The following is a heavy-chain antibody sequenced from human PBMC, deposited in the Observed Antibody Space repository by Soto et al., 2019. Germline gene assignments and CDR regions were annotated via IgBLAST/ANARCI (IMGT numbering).Heavy chain of an antibody. J-gene: IGHJ4*02. Sequence: SVKVSCKASGGTFSSYAISWVRQAPGQGLEWMGGIIPIFGTANYAQKFQGRVTITADESTSTAYMELSSLRSEDTAVYYCARGGPLAYCGGDCYAAIDYWGQGTLVTVSS. CDR1: GGTFSSYA. V-gene: IGHV1-69*13. CDR3: ARGGPLAYCGGDCYAAIDY. CDR2: IIPIFGTA. D-gene: IGHD2-21*02.